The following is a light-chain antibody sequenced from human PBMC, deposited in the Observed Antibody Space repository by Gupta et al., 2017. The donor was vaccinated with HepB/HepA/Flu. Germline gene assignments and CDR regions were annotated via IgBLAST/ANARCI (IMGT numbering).Light chain of an antibody. Sequence: DIQMTQSPSTLSASVGDRVTITCRASQSISSWLAWYQQKPGKAPKVLIYKASTLESGVPSRFSGSGSGTEFTLTISSLQPDDFATYYCQQYTTPCSFGQGTKLEIK. CDR1: QSISSW. J-gene: IGKJ2*04. V-gene: IGKV1-5*03. CDR2: KAS. CDR3: QQYTTPCS.